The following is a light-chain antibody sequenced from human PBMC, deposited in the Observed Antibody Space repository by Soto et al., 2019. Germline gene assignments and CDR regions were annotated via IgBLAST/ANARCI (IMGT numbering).Light chain of an antibody. CDR2: GNS. CDR1: SSNIGAGYD. CDR3: QSYDSSLSGSI. J-gene: IGLJ2*01. Sequence: QSVLTQPPSVSGAPGQRVTISCTGRSSNIGAGYDVHWYQQLPGTAPKLLIYGNSNRPSGVPDRFSGSKSGTSASLAITGLQAEDEADYYCQSYDSSLSGSIFGGGTKVNVL. V-gene: IGLV1-40*01.